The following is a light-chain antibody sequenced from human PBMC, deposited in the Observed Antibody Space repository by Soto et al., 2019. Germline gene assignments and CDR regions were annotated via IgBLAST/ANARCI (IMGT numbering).Light chain of an antibody. Sequence: IVFTQSPATLSLSPGERATLSCRASQSVSSYLAWYQQKPGQAPRLLIYDASNRATGIPARFSGSGSGTDFTLTISSLEPEDFAVYYCQQSSNWPPITFGQGTRMEIK. J-gene: IGKJ5*01. CDR3: QQSSNWPPIT. V-gene: IGKV3-11*01. CDR2: DAS. CDR1: QSVSSY.